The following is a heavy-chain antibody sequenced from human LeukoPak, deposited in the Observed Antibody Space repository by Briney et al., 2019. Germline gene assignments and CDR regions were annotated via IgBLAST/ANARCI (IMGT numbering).Heavy chain of an antibody. D-gene: IGHD4-17*01. Sequence: ASVKVSCKASGYTFTGYYMHWVRQAPGQGLEWMGRINPNSGGTNYAQKFQGRVTMTRDTSISTAYVEVSRLRFDDTAVYYCARDGDYDTDFDYWGQGTLVTVSS. V-gene: IGHV1-2*06. CDR2: INPNSGGT. J-gene: IGHJ4*02. CDR3: ARDGDYDTDFDY. CDR1: GYTFTGYY.